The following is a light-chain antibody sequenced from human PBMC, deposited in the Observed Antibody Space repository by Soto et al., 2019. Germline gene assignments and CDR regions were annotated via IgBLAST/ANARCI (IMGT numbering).Light chain of an antibody. Sequence: DIQMTQSPSSLSASVGDRVTITCRASQGISNYLAWYQQKPGKAPQLLIYAASTLQSGVPSRFSGIGSGTDFTLTISSLPPEDVATYYCQRHNSAPPVSFGPGTKVDLK. CDR2: AAS. CDR1: QGISNY. J-gene: IGKJ3*01. V-gene: IGKV1-27*01. CDR3: QRHNSAPPVS.